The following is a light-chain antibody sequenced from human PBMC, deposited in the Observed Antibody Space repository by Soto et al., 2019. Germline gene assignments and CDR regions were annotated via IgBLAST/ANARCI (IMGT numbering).Light chain of an antibody. CDR2: SAS. V-gene: IGKV1-39*01. J-gene: IGKJ2*01. Sequence: DIQMTQSPFSLSASVGDTVTITCRASQAINKNLNWYQQKPGQAPNLLIYSASDFQSGVPSRFSGSGSGTEFTLTISGLQPEDSATYYCQQSFHTPYTFGQGTDLEI. CDR3: QQSFHTPYT. CDR1: QAINKN.